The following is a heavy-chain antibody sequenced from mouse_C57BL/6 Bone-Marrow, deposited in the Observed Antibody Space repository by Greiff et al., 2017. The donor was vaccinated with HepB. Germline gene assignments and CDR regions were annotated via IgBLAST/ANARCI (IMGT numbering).Heavy chain of an antibody. V-gene: IGHV10-1*01. Sequence: EVQLVESGGGLVQPKGSLKLSCAASGFSFNTYAMNWVRQAPGKGLEWVARIRSKSNNYATYYAESVKDRFTISRDDSESMLYLQMNNLKTEDTAMYYCVRDYYGSSYRYFDVWGTGTTVTVSS. D-gene: IGHD1-1*01. CDR2: IRSKSNNYAT. CDR1: GFSFNTYA. CDR3: VRDYYGSSYRYFDV. J-gene: IGHJ1*03.